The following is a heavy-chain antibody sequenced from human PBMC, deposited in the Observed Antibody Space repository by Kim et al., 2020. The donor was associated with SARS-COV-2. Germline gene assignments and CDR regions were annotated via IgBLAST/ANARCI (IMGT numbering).Heavy chain of an antibody. D-gene: IGHD6-19*01. Sequence: ASVKVSCKVSGYTLTELSMHWVRQAPGKGLEWMGGFDPEDGETIYAQKFQGRVTMTEDTSTDTAYMELSSLRSEDTAVYYCATVGWLVNSNWFDPWGQGTLVTVSS. CDR3: ATVGWLVNSNWFDP. CDR1: GYTLTELS. CDR2: FDPEDGET. V-gene: IGHV1-24*01. J-gene: IGHJ5*02.